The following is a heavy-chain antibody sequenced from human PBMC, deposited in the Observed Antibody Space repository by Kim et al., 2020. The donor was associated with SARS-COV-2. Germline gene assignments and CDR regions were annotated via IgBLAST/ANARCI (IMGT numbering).Heavy chain of an antibody. V-gene: IGHV1-69*04. D-gene: IGHD3-10*01. J-gene: IGHJ5*01. CDR3: ARAGGESVNRVDS. CDR2: MIPNSGIT. CDR1: GDTFSRDA. Sequence: SVKVSCKASGDTFSRDAINWVRQAPGHGLEWMGRMIPNSGITNYAQKFAGRVKIAADASTNTAYMDLGSLRSEDTAMYYCARAGGESVNRVDS.